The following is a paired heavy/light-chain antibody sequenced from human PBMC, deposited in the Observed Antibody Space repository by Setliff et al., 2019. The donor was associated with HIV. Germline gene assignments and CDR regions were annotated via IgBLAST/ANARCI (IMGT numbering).Light chain of an antibody. CDR1: QGISSY. CDR2: AAS. Sequence: DIQLTQSPSFLSASVGDRVTITCRASQGISSYLAWYQQKPGKAPKLLIYAASTLQSGVPSRFSGSGSGTEFTLTISSLQPEDFATYYCQQLNSYFSPFGGGTKVEIK. CDR3: QQLNSYFSP. J-gene: IGKJ4*01. V-gene: IGKV1-9*01.
Heavy chain of an antibody. J-gene: IGHJ4*02. CDR1: GFTFSGSA. Sequence: EVQLVESGGGLVQPGGSLRLSCAASGFTFSGSAMHWVRQASGKGLEWVGRIRSKANSYATAYAASVKGRFTISRDDSKNTAYLQMNSLKTEDTAVYYCTRPPSYGSGSSYWGQGTLVTVSS. V-gene: IGHV3-73*01. CDR3: TRPPSYGSGSSY. D-gene: IGHD3-10*01. CDR2: IRSKANSYAT.